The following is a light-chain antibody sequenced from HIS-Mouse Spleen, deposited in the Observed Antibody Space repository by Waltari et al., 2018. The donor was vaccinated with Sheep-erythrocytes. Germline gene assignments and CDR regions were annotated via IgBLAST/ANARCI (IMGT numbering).Light chain of an antibody. V-gene: IGLV2-14*03. Sequence: QSALTQPAPVSGSPGQPMTTSCTGPSSDVGGSNYVSWYQQHPGKAPKLMIYDVSNRPSGVSNRFSGSKSGNTASLTISGLQAEDEADYYCSSYTSSSTRVFGGGTKLTVL. J-gene: IGLJ3*02. CDR1: SSDVGGSNY. CDR2: DVS. CDR3: SSYTSSSTRV.